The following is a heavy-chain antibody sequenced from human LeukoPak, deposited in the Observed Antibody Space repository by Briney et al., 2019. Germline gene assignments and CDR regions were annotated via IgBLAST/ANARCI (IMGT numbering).Heavy chain of an antibody. CDR2: ISSSSSYL. V-gene: IGHV3-21*01. Sequence: PGGSLRLSCAASGFTFSSYGMNWVRQAPGKGLEWVSSISSSSSYLYYADSVKGRFTISRDNAKNSLYLQMNSLRAEDTAVYYCARDNPLRYCSGGSCYSGSEGFDYWGQGTLVTVSS. D-gene: IGHD2-15*01. CDR3: ARDNPLRYCSGGSCYSGSEGFDY. CDR1: GFTFSSYG. J-gene: IGHJ4*02.